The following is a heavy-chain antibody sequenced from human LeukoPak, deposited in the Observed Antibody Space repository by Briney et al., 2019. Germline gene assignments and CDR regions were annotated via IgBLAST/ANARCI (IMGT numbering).Heavy chain of an antibody. CDR2: IYYSGNT. J-gene: IGHJ6*02. Sequence: PSETLSLTCTVSGGSISSYYWSWIRQPPGKGLEWIGYIYYSGNTNYNPSLKSRVTISVDTSKNQFSLKLSSVTAADTAVYYCARRSGYFYYGMDVWGQGTTVTVSS. CDR1: GGSISSYY. V-gene: IGHV4-59*01. CDR3: ARRSGYFYYGMDV.